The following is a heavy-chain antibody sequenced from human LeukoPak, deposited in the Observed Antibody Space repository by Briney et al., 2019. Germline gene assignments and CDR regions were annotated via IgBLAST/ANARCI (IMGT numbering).Heavy chain of an antibody. J-gene: IGHJ4*02. CDR1: EFTLSSSS. CDR2: ISNNGGYT. D-gene: IGHD2-15*01. CDR3: AKQLGYCSDGSCYFPY. Sequence: PGGSLRLYCAASEFTLSSSSMSWVRQALGKGLEWVSAISNNGGYTYYADSVQGRFTISRDNSKSTLCLQMNSLRAEDTAVYYCAKQLGYCSDGSCYFPYWGQGTLVTVSS. V-gene: IGHV3-23*01.